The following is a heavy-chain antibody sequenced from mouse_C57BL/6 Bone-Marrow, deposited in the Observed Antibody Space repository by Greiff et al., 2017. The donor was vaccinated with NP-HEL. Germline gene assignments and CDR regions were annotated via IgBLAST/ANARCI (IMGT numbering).Heavy chain of an antibody. CDR3: ARDALRGFDY. J-gene: IGHJ2*01. CDR2: ISYDGSN. CDR1: GYSITSGYY. V-gene: IGHV3-6*01. Sequence: ESGPGLVKPSQSLSLTCSVTGYSITSGYYWNWIRQFPGNKLEWMGYISYDGSNNSNPSLKNRISITRDTSKNQFFLKLNSVTTEDTATYYCARDALRGFDYWGQGTTLTVSS.